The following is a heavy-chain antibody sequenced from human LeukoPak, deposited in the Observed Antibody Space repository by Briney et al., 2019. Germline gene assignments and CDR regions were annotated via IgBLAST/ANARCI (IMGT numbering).Heavy chain of an antibody. CDR1: GYSISTGYY. Sequence: KASETLSLTCSVSGYSISTGYYWGWIRQTPGKGLQWIASIYRTGETYYNPSLQSRVTISVDTSKNLFSMRMLSVTAADTAVYYCARDYYDSSGYYYYYYYMDVWGKGTTVTVSS. CDR2: IYRTGET. D-gene: IGHD3-22*01. V-gene: IGHV4-38-2*02. J-gene: IGHJ6*03. CDR3: ARDYYDSSGYYYYYYYMDV.